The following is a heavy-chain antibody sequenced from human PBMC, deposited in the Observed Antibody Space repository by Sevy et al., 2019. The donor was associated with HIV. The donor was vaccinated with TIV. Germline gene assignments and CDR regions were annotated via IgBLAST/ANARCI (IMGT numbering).Heavy chain of an antibody. CDR3: AKDLSSSAGN. CDR1: GFAFSSYG. D-gene: IGHD6-6*01. Sequence: GGSLRLSCAASGFAFSSYGMHWVRQAPGKGLEWVAFIRYDGSNKYYADSVKGRFTISRDNSKNTLYLQMNSLRAEDTAVYYCAKDLSSSAGNWGQGTLVTVSS. CDR2: IRYDGSNK. J-gene: IGHJ4*02. V-gene: IGHV3-30*02.